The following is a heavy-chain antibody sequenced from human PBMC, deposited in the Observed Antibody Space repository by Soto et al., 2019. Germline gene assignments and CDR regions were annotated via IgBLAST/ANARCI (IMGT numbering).Heavy chain of an antibody. CDR2: ITSNSGNI. D-gene: IGHD3-10*01. CDR3: ARSRAMVRGVIAFYFDY. CDR1: GFTFDTYG. V-gene: IGHV3-9*01. Sequence: EVQLVESGGDLVQPGRSLRLSCAASGFTFDTYGMHWVRQVAGKGLEWVSGITSNSGNIGYADSVKGRFTISRDNAKNSLYLQMNSLKTEDTAVYYCARSRAMVRGVIAFYFDYWGQGTLVTVSS. J-gene: IGHJ4*02.